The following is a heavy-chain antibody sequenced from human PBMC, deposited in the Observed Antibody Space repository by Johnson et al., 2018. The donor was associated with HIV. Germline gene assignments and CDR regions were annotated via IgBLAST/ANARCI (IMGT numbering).Heavy chain of an antibody. CDR1: RFSFDDYA. D-gene: IGHD3-3*01. Sequence: VQLVESGGGLVQPGRSLRLSCIASRFSFDDYAMHWVRQAPGKGLEWVPGISWNSGSIGDGGSVKGRFTVSSDNAQNSLYLQMNSLRGDETALHYCAKFWLEDALYSWCQGPMVTVSS. CDR2: ISWNSGSI. V-gene: IGHV3-9*01. J-gene: IGHJ3*02. CDR3: AKFWLEDALYS.